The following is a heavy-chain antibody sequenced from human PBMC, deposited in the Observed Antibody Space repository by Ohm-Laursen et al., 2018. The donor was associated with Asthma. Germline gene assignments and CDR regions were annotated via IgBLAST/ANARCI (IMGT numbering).Heavy chain of an antibody. D-gene: IGHD3-3*01. CDR3: ARDVMEWYLPAFDF. V-gene: IGHV3-21*01. Sequence: GSLRLSCSASGFTFSSYGMNWVRQAPGKGLEWVSSISSSSSYIYYADSVKGRFTISRDNAKNSLYLQMNSLRAEDTAVYYCARDVMEWYLPAFDFWGQGTLVTVSS. J-gene: IGHJ4*02. CDR1: GFTFSSYG. CDR2: ISSSSSYI.